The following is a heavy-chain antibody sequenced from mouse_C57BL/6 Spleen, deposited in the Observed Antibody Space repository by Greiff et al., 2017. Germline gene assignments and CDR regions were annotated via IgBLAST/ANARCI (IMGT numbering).Heavy chain of an antibody. D-gene: IGHD2-5*01. CDR3: ARTYSNLYYLDY. Sequence: QVQLQQPGAELVKPGASVKLSCKASGYTFTSYWMHWVKQRPGQGLEWIGMIHPNSGSTNYNEKFKSKATLTVDKSSSTAYMQLRSLSSEDSAVYYCARTYSNLYYLDYWGQGTTLTVSS. V-gene: IGHV1-64*01. J-gene: IGHJ2*01. CDR2: IHPNSGST. CDR1: GYTFTSYW.